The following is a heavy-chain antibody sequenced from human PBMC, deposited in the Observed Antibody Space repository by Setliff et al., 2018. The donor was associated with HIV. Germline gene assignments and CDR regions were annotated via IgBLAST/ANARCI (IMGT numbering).Heavy chain of an antibody. CDR3: ARWDCGGDCYSEYSYYYGMDV. Sequence: PSETLSLTCTVSGGSISSGSHFWGWIRQPAGKGLEWIGHISTSGTTKYNPSLKSRVTISVDTSKKHFSLRLTSVTAADTAVYFCARWDCGGDCYSEYSYYYGMDVWGQGTVVTVSS. J-gene: IGHJ6*02. V-gene: IGHV4-61*09. CDR2: ISTSGTT. CDR1: GGSISSGSHF. D-gene: IGHD2-21*02.